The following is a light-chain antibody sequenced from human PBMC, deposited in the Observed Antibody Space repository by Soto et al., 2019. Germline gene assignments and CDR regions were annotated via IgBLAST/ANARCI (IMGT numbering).Light chain of an antibody. CDR1: SSDVGGYNY. J-gene: IGLJ1*01. Sequence: QSALTQPASVSGSPGQSITISCTGTSSDVGGYNYVSWYQQHPGKAPKLMIYEVNNRLSGVSNRFSGSKSGNTASPTISGLEAEDEADYYCNSYTTSSTYVFGTGTKVTVL. V-gene: IGLV2-14*01. CDR2: EVN. CDR3: NSYTTSSTYV.